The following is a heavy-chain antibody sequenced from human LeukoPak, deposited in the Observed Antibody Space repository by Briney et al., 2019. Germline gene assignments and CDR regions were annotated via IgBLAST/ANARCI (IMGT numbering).Heavy chain of an antibody. J-gene: IGHJ6*02. D-gene: IGHD3-9*01. V-gene: IGHV1-3*01. CDR3: ARASGYHDYYYYGMDV. CDR1: GYTFTSYA. Sequence: ASVKVSCKASGYTFTSYAMHWVRQAPGQRLEWMGWINAGNGNTKYSQKFQGRVTITRDTSASTAYMELSSLRSEDTAVYYCARASGYHDYYYYGMDVWAKGPRSPSP. CDR2: INAGNGNT.